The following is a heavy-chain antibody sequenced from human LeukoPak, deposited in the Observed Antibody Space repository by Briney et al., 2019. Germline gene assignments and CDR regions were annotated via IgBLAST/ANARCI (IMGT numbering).Heavy chain of an antibody. CDR1: RYTFTVNY. D-gene: IGHD3-9*01. CDR3: ARVHYDTHDRDGDDY. Sequence: SVKVPCKSSRYTFTVNYMHCATQARGQAFECVGRINPNSGGTDYAQKLQGRVSITRDTSISTAYMELSRLRSDDTAVYYCARVHYDTHDRDGDDYWGQGTLVTVSS. V-gene: IGHV1-2*06. CDR2: INPNSGGT. J-gene: IGHJ4*02.